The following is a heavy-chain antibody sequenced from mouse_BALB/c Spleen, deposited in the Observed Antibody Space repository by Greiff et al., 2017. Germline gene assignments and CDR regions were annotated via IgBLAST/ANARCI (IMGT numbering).Heavy chain of an antibody. V-gene: IGHV7-3*02. CDR1: GFTFTDYY. D-gene: IGHD2-4*01. Sequence: EVKLVESGGGLVQPGGSLRLSCATSGFTFTDYYMSWVRQPPGKALEWLGFIRNKANGYSTEYSASVKGRFTISRDNSQSILYHQMNTLRAEDSAAYYSACYSRYDDDAYAMDYWGQGTSVTVSS. CDR2: IRNKANGYST. CDR3: ACYSRYDDDAYAMDY. J-gene: IGHJ4*01.